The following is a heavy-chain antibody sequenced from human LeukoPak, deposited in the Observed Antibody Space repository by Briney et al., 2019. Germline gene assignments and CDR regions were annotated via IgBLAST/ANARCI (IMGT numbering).Heavy chain of an antibody. Sequence: GGSLRLSCAASGFTFSSYAMSWVRQAPGKGLEWVSAISGSGGSTYYADSVKGRFTISRDNSKNTLYLQMNSLRAEDTAVYYCAKDLGARVVPAATWRVYNYYYYMDVWGKGPRSPSP. CDR1: GFTFSSYA. J-gene: IGHJ6*03. CDR2: ISGSGGST. D-gene: IGHD2-2*01. V-gene: IGHV3-23*01. CDR3: AKDLGARVVPAATWRVYNYYYYMDV.